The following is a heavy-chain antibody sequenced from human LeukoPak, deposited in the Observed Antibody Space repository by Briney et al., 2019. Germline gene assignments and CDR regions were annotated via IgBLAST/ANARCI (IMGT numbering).Heavy chain of an antibody. J-gene: IGHJ4*02. CDR1: GFTFSSYG. D-gene: IGHD3-22*01. Sequence: PGGSLRLSCAASGFTFSSYGMHWVRQAPGKGLEWVANIKQDGSEKYYVDSVKGRFTISRDNPKNSPYLQMNSLRAEDTAVYYCAKNYYDSSGTYWGQGTLVTVSS. CDR2: IKQDGSEK. V-gene: IGHV3-7*01. CDR3: AKNYYDSSGTY.